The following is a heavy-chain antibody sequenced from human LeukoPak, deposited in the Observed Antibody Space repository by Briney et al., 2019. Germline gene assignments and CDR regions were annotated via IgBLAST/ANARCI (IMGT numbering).Heavy chain of an antibody. Sequence: TSETLSLTCTVSGGSISSYYWNWIRQPPGKGLEWIGRVYYSGSTNYNPSLKSRVTISVDTSKNQFSLKLSSVTAADTAVYYCARQAGYYDLRTFDIWGQGTMVTVSS. J-gene: IGHJ3*02. CDR3: ARQAGYYDLRTFDI. V-gene: IGHV4-59*08. D-gene: IGHD3-16*01. CDR1: GGSISSYY. CDR2: VYYSGST.